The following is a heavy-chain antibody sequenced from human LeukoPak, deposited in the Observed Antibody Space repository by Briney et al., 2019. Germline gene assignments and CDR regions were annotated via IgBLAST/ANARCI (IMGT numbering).Heavy chain of an antibody. CDR2: INSDGSDT. V-gene: IGHV3-74*01. CDR3: ARARKGYYFDY. Sequence: PGGSLRLSCAASGFTFNNYWMHWVRHAPGKGLVWVSRINSDGSDTTYADAVKGRFTISRDNAKNTLYLQMNNLRAEDTAVYYCARARKGYYFDYWGQGTLVTVSS. J-gene: IGHJ4*02. D-gene: IGHD1-14*01. CDR1: GFTFNNYW.